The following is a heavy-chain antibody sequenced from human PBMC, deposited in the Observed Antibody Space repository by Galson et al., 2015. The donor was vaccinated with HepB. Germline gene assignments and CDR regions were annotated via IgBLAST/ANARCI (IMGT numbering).Heavy chain of an antibody. D-gene: IGHD6-19*01. J-gene: IGHJ1*01. CDR2: TSFDGSSK. Sequence: LRLSCAASGFTFNTFGMHWVRQAPGKGLEWVAVTSFDGSSKFYADSVKGRFTISRDNSKNTLYLQMNSLRVEDTGVYYCAKSPRSGWWSEYFQHWGQGTLVTVSS. CDR1: GFTFNTFG. V-gene: IGHV3-30*18. CDR3: AKSPRSGWWSEYFQH.